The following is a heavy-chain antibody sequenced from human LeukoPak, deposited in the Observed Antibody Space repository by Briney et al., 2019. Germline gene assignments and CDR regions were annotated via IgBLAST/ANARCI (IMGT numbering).Heavy chain of an antibody. CDR2: ISGSGSTT. CDR3: TKNYYDRTGSLFY. J-gene: IGHJ4*02. CDR1: GFSFSSYA. Sequence: GGSLRLSCAASGFSFSSYAMSWVRQAPGKGLEWVSVISGSGSTTYHADSVKGRFTISRDNSKNTLYLQMNSLKTEDTAVYFCTKNYYDRTGSLFYWGQGTLATVSS. D-gene: IGHD3-22*01. V-gene: IGHV3-23*01.